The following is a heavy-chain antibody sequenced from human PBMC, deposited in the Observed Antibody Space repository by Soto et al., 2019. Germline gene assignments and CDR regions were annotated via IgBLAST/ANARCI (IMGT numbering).Heavy chain of an antibody. CDR1: GFSVSNYF. Sequence: EVQLVESGGGLVQPGGSLRLSCVASGFSVSNYFMSWVRQAPGKGLEWVANIKEDGSEKYYVESVKGRFTISRDNAKNSLYLQVNSLRDEDTAVYYCARSRFRGMDVWGQGTTVTVSS. J-gene: IGHJ6*02. V-gene: IGHV3-7*03. D-gene: IGHD3-10*01. CDR3: ARSRFRGMDV. CDR2: IKEDGSEK.